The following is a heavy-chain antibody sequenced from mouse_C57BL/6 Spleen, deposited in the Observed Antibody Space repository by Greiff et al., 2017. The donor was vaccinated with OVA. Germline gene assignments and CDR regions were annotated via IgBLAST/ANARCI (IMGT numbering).Heavy chain of an antibody. D-gene: IGHD2-3*01. CDR1: GYSIPSGYY. J-gene: IGHJ3*01. Sequence: ESGPGLVKPSQSLSLTCSVTGYSIPSGYYWNWIRQFPGNKLEWMGYISYDGSNNYNPSLKNRISITRDTSKNQFFLKLNSVTTEDTATYYCARDDDGYLGFAYWGQGTLVTVSA. V-gene: IGHV3-6*01. CDR3: ARDDDGYLGFAY. CDR2: ISYDGSN.